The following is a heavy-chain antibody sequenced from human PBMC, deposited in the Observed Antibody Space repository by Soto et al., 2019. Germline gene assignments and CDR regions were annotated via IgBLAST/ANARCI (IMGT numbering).Heavy chain of an antibody. Sequence: GGSLRLSCAASGFTFSSYAMSWVRQAPGEGLEWVSAISGSGGSTYYADSVKGRFTISRDNSKNTLYLQMNSLRAEDTAVYYCAKDLYGGDYGNDYWGQGTLVTVSS. CDR1: GFTFSSYA. J-gene: IGHJ4*02. V-gene: IGHV3-23*01. CDR3: AKDLYGGDYGNDY. CDR2: ISGSGGST. D-gene: IGHD4-17*01.